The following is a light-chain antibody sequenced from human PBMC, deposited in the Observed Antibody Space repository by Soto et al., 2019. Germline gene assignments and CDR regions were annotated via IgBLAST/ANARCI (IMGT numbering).Light chain of an antibody. Sequence: DIQMTQSPSSLSASVGDRVTITCRASQDISNYLNWYQQRPGKAPKLLIYDASNLERGVPSRFIGTRSGTHFTFAITGLQPEDVAKYYWQQSDSLPIPFGQGTRLEI. CDR1: QDISNY. J-gene: IGKJ5*01. V-gene: IGKV1-33*01. CDR3: QQSDSLPIP. CDR2: DAS.